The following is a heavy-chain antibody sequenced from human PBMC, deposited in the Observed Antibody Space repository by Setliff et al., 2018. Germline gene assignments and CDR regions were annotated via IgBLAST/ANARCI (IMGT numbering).Heavy chain of an antibody. V-gene: IGHV3-23*01. CDR1: GLTFSSYA. J-gene: IGHJ5*01. CDR3: AKDPNGDYVGAFDS. Sequence: GGSLRLSCVASGLTFSSYAMTWVRQAPGKGLEWLSAIRGSGGSALYADSVKGRFTISRDNSQNTLYLQMNSLRVEDTAVYYCAKDPNGDYVGAFDSWGHGALVTVSS. CDR2: IRGSGGSA. D-gene: IGHD4-17*01.